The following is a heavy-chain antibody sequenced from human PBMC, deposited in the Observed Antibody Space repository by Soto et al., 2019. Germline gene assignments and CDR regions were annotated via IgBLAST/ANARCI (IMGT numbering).Heavy chain of an antibody. D-gene: IGHD6-13*01. V-gene: IGHV1-18*01. CDR3: ANTPVAAAGKGYGMDV. CDR1: GYTLTGYG. Sequence: GGPVKVSRKGFGYTLTGYGISRGRQGPGQGLEWMGWISAYNGNTNYAQKLQGRVTMTTDTSTSTAYMELRSLRSDDTAVYYCANTPVAAAGKGYGMDVWGQGTTVNVSS. CDR2: ISAYNGNT. J-gene: IGHJ6*02.